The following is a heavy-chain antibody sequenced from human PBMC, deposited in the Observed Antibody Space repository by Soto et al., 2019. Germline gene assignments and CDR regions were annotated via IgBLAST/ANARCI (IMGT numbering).Heavy chain of an antibody. CDR3: ARDRSEGYDFGSGSGPHWFAS. CDR2: IYYSGST. J-gene: IGHJ5*01. V-gene: IGHV4-59*01. CDR1: GGSISSYY. Sequence: SETLSLTCTVSGGSISSYYWSWIRQPPGKGLEWIGYIYYSGSTNYNPSLKSRVTISVDTSKNQFSLKLSSVTAADTAVYYCARDRSEGYDFGSGSGPHWFASWGQGTLVPVSS. D-gene: IGHD3-3*01.